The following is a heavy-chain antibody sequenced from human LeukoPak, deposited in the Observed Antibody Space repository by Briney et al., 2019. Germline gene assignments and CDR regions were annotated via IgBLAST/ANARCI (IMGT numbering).Heavy chain of an antibody. J-gene: IGHJ6*02. D-gene: IGHD2/OR15-2a*01. Sequence: GESLRLSCEASSGFTFTTNWMAWVRQAPGKGLEWVATINHEGTEKNYVDSVRGRFTVSRDNAKDSLSLQMNSLRAEDTAVYYCGRYLYAYGSDVWGLGTTVTVSS. CDR3: GRYLYAYGSDV. CDR1: GFTFTTNW. CDR2: INHEGTEK. V-gene: IGHV3-7*01.